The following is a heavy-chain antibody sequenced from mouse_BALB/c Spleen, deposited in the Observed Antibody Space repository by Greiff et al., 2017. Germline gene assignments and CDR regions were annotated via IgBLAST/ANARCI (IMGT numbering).Heavy chain of an antibody. Sequence: EVQLVESGGGLVQPGGSMKLSCVASGFTFSNYWMNWVRQSPEKGLEWVAEIRLKSNNYATHYAESVKGRFTISRDDSKSSVYLQMNNLRAEDTGIYYCTRGITTAYWGQGTLVTVSA. CDR1: GFTFSNYW. D-gene: IGHD2-4*01. V-gene: IGHV6-6*02. CDR3: TRGITTAY. J-gene: IGHJ3*01. CDR2: IRLKSNNYAT.